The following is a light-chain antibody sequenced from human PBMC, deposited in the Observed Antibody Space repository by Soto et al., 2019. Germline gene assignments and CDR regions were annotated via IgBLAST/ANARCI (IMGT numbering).Light chain of an antibody. CDR3: QQRSNWPLT. J-gene: IGKJ5*01. CDR1: QSISSH. Sequence: EIVLKLSPSTVSLSQRERATLSCRASQSISSHLAWYQQKLGQAPRLLIYDASNRATGVPARFSGGGSGTDFTLTISSLEPEDFAVYYCQQRSNWPLTFGQGTLLE. CDR2: DAS. V-gene: IGKV3-11*01.